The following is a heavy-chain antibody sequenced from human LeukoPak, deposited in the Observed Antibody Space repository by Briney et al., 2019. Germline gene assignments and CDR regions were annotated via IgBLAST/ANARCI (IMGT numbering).Heavy chain of an antibody. V-gene: IGHV4-39*01. CDR1: GASISSSSYY. CDR3: ARHGASGSYLYYFDY. CDR2: VYYSGTT. Sequence: SETLSLTCTVSGASISSSSYYWAWIRQPPGEGLEWIGRVYYSGTTYYNPSLQSRVTISVDTSKNQFSLKLSSVTAADTAVYFCARHGASGSYLYYFDYWGQGTLVTVSS. D-gene: IGHD1-26*01. J-gene: IGHJ4*02.